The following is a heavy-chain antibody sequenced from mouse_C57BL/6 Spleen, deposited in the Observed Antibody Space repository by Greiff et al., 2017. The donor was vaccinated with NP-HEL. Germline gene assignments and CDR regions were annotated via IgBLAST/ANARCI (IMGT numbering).Heavy chain of an antibody. CDR3: ARFSSSGYDY. V-gene: IGHV1-42*01. CDR2: INPSTGGT. D-gene: IGHD3-2*02. CDR1: GYSFTGYY. J-gene: IGHJ2*01. Sequence: EVKLVESGPELVKPGASVKISCKASGYSFTGYYMNWVKQSPEKSLEWIGEINPSTGGTTYNQKFKAKATLTVDKSSSTAYMQLKSLTSEDSAVYYCARFSSSGYDYWGQGTTLTVSS.